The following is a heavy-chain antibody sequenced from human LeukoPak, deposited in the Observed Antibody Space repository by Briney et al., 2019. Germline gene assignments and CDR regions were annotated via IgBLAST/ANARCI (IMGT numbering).Heavy chain of an antibody. V-gene: IGHV3-30*01. CDR1: GFTFNSHA. D-gene: IGHD5-24*01. CDR3: ASPVDGYSYEEGVFDY. Sequence: PGRSLRLSCAASGFTFNSHAMHWVRQAPGKGLEWVSVISYDGSDKYYADSVKGRFTISRDNSKNTLFLQMNSLRAEDTAVYYCASPVDGYSYEEGVFDYWGQGTLVTVSS. J-gene: IGHJ4*02. CDR2: ISYDGSDK.